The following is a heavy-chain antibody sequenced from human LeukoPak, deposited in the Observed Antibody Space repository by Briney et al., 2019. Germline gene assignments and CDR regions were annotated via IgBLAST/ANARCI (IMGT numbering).Heavy chain of an antibody. D-gene: IGHD4-17*01. V-gene: IGHV3-23*01. J-gene: IGHJ4*02. CDR2: ISGSGGTT. CDR3: AKGAVTATTFSDY. Sequence: GGSLRPSSAASGFTFSSYAMSWVRQAPGKGLEWVSAISGSGGTTYYADSVKGRFTISRDNSKNTLYLQMNSLRAEDTAVYYCAKGAVTATTFSDYWGQGTLVTVSS. CDR1: GFTFSSYA.